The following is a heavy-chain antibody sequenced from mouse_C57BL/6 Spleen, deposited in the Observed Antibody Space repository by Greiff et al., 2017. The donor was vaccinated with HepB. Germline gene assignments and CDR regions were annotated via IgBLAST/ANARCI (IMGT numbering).Heavy chain of an antibody. CDR1: GYAFSSSW. CDR3: AREDDYVFAY. Sequence: VQLQQSGPELVKPGASVKISCKASGYAFSSSWMNWVKQRPGKGLEWIGRIYPGDGDTNYNGKFKGKATLTADKSSSTAYMQLSSLTSEDSAVYFCAREDDYVFAYWGQGTLVTVSA. D-gene: IGHD2-4*01. V-gene: IGHV1-82*01. CDR2: IYPGDGDT. J-gene: IGHJ3*01.